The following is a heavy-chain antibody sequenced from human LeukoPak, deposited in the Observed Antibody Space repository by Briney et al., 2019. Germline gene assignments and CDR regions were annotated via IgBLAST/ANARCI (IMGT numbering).Heavy chain of an antibody. CDR1: GCSFPTYW. Sequence: GESLQISCQGSGCSFPTYWVAWVRQLPGKGLEWMGIIYPGESNIRYSPSFQGQVTISADKSISTAYLQWSSLKASDTAMYYCARPPSRGYSSSFEYWGQGTLVTVSS. D-gene: IGHD2-2*03. V-gene: IGHV5-51*01. CDR2: IYPGESNI. CDR3: ARPPSRGYSSSFEY. J-gene: IGHJ4*02.